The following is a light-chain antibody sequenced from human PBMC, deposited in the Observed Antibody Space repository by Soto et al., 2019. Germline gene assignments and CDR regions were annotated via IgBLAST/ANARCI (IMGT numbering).Light chain of an antibody. CDR2: AAS. V-gene: IGKV1-39*01. CDR3: QQSYSTPRT. Sequence: DIQMTQSPSSLSAFVGDRVTITCRTSQIISSHLNWYQQKPGKAPKLLIYAASTLQSGVPSRFSGSGSGTDFSLTISSLQPEDFATYYCQQSYSTPRTFGQGTKVEIK. CDR1: QIISSH. J-gene: IGKJ1*01.